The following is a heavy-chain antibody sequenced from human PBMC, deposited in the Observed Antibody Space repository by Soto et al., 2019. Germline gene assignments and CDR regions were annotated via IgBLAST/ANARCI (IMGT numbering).Heavy chain of an antibody. CDR2: IIPIFGTA. D-gene: IGHD3-22*01. V-gene: IGHV1-69*13. CDR1: GGTFSSYA. CDR3: ARVGGLMDDSSGYSADNWFDP. J-gene: IGHJ5*02. Sequence: ASVKVSCKASGGTFSSYAISWVRQAPGQGLEWMGGIIPIFGTANYAQKFQGGVTITADESTSTAYMELSSLRSEDTAVYYCARVGGLMDDSSGYSADNWFDPWGQGTLVTVSS.